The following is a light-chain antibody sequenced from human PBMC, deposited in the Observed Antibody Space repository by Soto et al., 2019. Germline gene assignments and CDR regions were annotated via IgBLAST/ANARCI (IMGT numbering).Light chain of an antibody. CDR3: QQYGSSPYT. CDR2: GAS. Sequence: EIVLTQSPGTLSLSPGERATLSCRASQSVSSSYLDWYQQKPGQATRLIIYGASDRATGIPDRFSGSGSGTDFTLTISRLQPQDFAVYYCQQYGSSPYTFDQGTKLEIK. V-gene: IGKV3-20*01. J-gene: IGKJ2*01. CDR1: QSVSSSY.